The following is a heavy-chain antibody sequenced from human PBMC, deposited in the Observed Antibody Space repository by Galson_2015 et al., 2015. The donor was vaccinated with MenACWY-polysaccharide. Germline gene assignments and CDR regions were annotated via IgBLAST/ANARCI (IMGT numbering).Heavy chain of an antibody. CDR1: GYTFTSYY. D-gene: IGHD2-15*01. CDR3: ARGREVVVVVADAFDI. CDR2: INPSGGST. J-gene: IGHJ3*02. V-gene: IGHV1-46*01. Sequence: SVKVSCKASGYTFTSYYMHWVRQAPGQGLEWMGIINPSGGSTSYAQKFRGRVTMTRDTSTSTVYMELSSLRSEDTAVYYCARGREVVVVVADAFDIWGQGTMVTVSS.